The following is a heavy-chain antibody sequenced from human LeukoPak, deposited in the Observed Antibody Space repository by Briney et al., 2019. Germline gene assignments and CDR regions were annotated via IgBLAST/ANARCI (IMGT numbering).Heavy chain of an antibody. CDR2: INGSGGFT. V-gene: IGHV3-23*01. Sequence: PGGSLRLSCAASGFTFSNYVMGWVRQDPGKGLQWASIINGSGGFTSYADSVKGRLTISRDNSKNTLYLQMNSLRAEDTAVYYCAKDLNSTYNYDSSGYEDAFDIWGQGTMVTVSS. D-gene: IGHD3-22*01. J-gene: IGHJ3*02. CDR3: AKDLNSTYNYDSSGYEDAFDI. CDR1: GFTFSNYV.